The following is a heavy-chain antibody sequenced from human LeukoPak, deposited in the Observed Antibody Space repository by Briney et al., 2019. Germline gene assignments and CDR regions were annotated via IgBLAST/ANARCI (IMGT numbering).Heavy chain of an antibody. J-gene: IGHJ6*04. D-gene: IGHD3-10*02. CDR1: GFTFSSYG. CDR3: AELGITMIGGV. V-gene: IGHV3-48*04. CDR2: ISSSGSTI. Sequence: GGSLRLSCAASGFTFSSYGMNWVRQAPGKGLEWVSYISSSGSTIYYADSVKGRFTISRGNAKNSLYLQMNSLRAEDTAVYYCAELGITMIGGVWGKGTTVTISS.